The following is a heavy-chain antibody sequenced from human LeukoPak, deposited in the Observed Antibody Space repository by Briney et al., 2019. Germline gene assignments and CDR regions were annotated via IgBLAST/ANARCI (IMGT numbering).Heavy chain of an antibody. CDR3: ASGDHDYVWWSYRYGY. CDR2: IIPIFGTA. D-gene: IGHD3-16*02. Sequence: SVKVSCKASGGTFSSYAISWVRQATGQRLEWMGGIIPIFGTANYAQKFQGRVTIPADESTSTAYMELSSLRSEDTAVYYCASGDHDYVWWSYRYGYWGQGTLVTVSS. J-gene: IGHJ4*02. V-gene: IGHV1-69*13. CDR1: GGTFSSYA.